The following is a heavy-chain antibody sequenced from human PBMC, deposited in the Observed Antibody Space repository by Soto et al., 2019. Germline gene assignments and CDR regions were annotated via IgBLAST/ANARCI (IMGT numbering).Heavy chain of an antibody. D-gene: IGHD3-16*01. V-gene: IGHV4-4*07. J-gene: IGHJ4*02. Sequence: QVQLQESGPGLVKPSETLSLTCTVSGGSISSYYWSWIRQPAGKGLEWIGRIYTRGSTNYNPSLQVRITTSVVTSKNQFSLKLSSVTAADTAVYYGARDGGLQNSYFDYWGQGTLVTVSA. CDR2: IYTRGST. CDR1: GGSISSYY. CDR3: ARDGGLQNSYFDY.